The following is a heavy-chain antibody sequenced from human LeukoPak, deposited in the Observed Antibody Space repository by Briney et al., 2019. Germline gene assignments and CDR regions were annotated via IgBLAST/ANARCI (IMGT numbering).Heavy chain of an antibody. CDR1: GFTLSDYY. V-gene: IGHV3-11*06. Sequence: GGSLRLSCAASGFTLSDYYMSWIRQAPGKGLEWVSYISSSGSYTNYADSVKGRFTISRDNAKNSLYLQMNSLRAEDTAVYYCARVRLNDILAGYYTGAYYFDYWGQGTLVTVSS. J-gene: IGHJ4*02. CDR3: ARVRLNDILAGYYTGAYYFDY. D-gene: IGHD3-9*01. CDR2: ISSSGSYT.